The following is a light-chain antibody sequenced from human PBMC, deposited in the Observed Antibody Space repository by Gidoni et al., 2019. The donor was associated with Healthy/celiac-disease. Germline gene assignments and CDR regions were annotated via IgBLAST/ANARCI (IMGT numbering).Light chain of an antibody. Sequence: VLTQSPGTLSLSPGERATLSCRASQSVSSSYLACYQQKPGQAPRLLIYGASSRATGIPDRFIGSGSGTDFTLTISRLEPEDCAVYYCQQYGSSPRTFGQGTKVEIK. V-gene: IGKV3-20*01. CDR1: QSVSSSY. CDR2: GAS. J-gene: IGKJ1*01. CDR3: QQYGSSPRT.